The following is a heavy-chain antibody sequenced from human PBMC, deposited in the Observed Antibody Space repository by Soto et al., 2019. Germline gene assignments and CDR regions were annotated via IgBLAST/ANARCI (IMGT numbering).Heavy chain of an antibody. J-gene: IGHJ3*02. CDR1: VYTITSYG. CDR2: INPSGGST. D-gene: IGHD6-19*01. V-gene: IGHV1-46*01. Sequence: GASVKVSCKASVYTITSYGISWVRQDTGQGLEWMGIINPSGGSTSYAQKFQGRVTMTRDTSTSTVYMELSSLRSEDTAVYYCARDHKSSYSSGFSAFDIWGQGTMVTVSS. CDR3: ARDHKSSYSSGFSAFDI.